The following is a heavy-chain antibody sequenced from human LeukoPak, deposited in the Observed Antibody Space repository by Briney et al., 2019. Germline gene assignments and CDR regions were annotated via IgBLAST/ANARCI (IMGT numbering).Heavy chain of an antibody. CDR3: ARLRLGYCSSTSCYARPNGYYYYYMDV. CDR2: IYHSGST. D-gene: IGHD2-2*01. V-gene: IGHV4-4*02. Sequence: SETLSLTCAVSGGSISSSNWWSWVRQPPGKGLEWIGEIYHSGSTNYNPSLKSRVTISVDTSKNQFSLKLSSVTAADTAVYYCARLRLGYCSSTSCYARPNGYYYYYMDVWGKGTTVTISS. CDR1: GGSISSSNW. J-gene: IGHJ6*03.